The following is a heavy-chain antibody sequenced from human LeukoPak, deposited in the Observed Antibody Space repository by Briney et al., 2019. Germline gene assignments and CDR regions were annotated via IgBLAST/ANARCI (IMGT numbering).Heavy chain of an antibody. Sequence: GSLRLSCATSGFHFRTHGMHWVRQAPGKGLEWVALIWDDGSQKYYADFAEGRFFISRDDSQNTLYLQMNSLRVEDTALYYCATSYSNGWPLGYHDFWGPGTLVTVSS. CDR1: GFHFRTHG. V-gene: IGHV3-30*02. CDR2: IWDDGSQK. J-gene: IGHJ4*02. D-gene: IGHD4-11*01. CDR3: ATSYSNGWPLGYHDF.